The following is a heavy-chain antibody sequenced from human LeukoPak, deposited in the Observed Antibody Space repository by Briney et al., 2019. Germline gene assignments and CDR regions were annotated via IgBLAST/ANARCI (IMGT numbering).Heavy chain of an antibody. Sequence: SVKVSCKASGGAFSSYAISWVRQAPGQGLEWMGGIIPIFGTANYAQKFQGRVTITADESTSTAYMELSSLRSEDTAVYYCARVSIAAAAHYGMDVWGKGTTVTVSS. J-gene: IGHJ6*04. CDR3: ARVSIAAAAHYGMDV. V-gene: IGHV1-69*13. CDR2: IIPIFGTA. CDR1: GGAFSSYA. D-gene: IGHD6-13*01.